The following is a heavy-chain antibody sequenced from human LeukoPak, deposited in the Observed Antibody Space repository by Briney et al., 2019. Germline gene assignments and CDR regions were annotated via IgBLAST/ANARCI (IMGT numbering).Heavy chain of an antibody. CDR3: ASDSPYDSSGYYYFDY. J-gene: IGHJ4*02. Sequence: PGRSLRLSCAASGFTFSVYGIHWARQAPGKGLEWVAFIWYDGTNKYYADSVKGRFTISRDNSKNTLYLQMNSLRAEDTAVYYCASDSPYDSSGYYYFDYWGQGTLVTVSS. CDR1: GFTFSVYG. CDR2: IWYDGTNK. V-gene: IGHV3-33*01. D-gene: IGHD3-22*01.